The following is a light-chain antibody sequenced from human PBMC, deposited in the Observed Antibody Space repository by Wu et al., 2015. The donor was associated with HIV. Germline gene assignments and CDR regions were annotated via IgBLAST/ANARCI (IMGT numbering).Light chain of an antibody. CDR1: QSVSSN. Sequence: DIVMTQSPATLSVSPGERATLSCRASQSVSSNLAWYQQKPGQAPRLLIYGASNRATDVPARFSASGSGTDFTLSISSLEPEDFAVYYCQQRSNWPELYSFGQGTKLEIK. CDR3: QQRSNWPELYS. J-gene: IGKJ2*03. V-gene: IGKV3D-15*01. CDR2: GAS.